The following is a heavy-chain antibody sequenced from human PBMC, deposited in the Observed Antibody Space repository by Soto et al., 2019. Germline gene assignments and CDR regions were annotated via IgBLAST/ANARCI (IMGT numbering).Heavy chain of an antibody. CDR3: ATGRDAYKTGD. CDR1: GDSVSSSNSY. CDR2: LHSTGHT. V-gene: IGHV4-61*01. J-gene: IGHJ4*02. Sequence: PSETLSLTCTVSGDSVSSSNSYWNWIRQSPGKGLEWLGYLHSTGHTSYNPSLNSRLTISVDTSKTQVSLRLSSVTAADTAVYYCATGRDAYKTGDWGQGTLVTVSS. D-gene: IGHD3-16*01.